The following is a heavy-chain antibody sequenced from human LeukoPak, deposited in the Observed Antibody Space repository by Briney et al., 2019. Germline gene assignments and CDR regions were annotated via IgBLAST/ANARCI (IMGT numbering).Heavy chain of an antibody. CDR3: ARDGAYCGGDCLFFDY. J-gene: IGHJ4*02. D-gene: IGHD2-21*02. CDR2: INPNSGGT. CDR1: GYTFTGYY. Sequence: PGGSLRLSCAASGYTFTGYYMHWVRQAPGQGLEWMGWINPNSGGTNYAQKFQGRVTMTRDTSISTAYMELSRLRSDDTAVYYCARDGAYCGGDCLFFDYWGQGTLVTVSS. V-gene: IGHV1-2*02.